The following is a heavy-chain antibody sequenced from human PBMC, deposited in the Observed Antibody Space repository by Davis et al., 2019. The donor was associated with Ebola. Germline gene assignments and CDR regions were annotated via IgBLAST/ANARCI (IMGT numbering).Heavy chain of an antibody. CDR2: IIPILGIA. Sequence: AASVKVSCKASGGTFSSYAISWVRQVPGQGLEWMGRIIPILGIANYAQNLQGRVTMTTDTSTSTAYMELRSLRSDDTAVYYCAIPYWDYWGQGTLVTVSS. V-gene: IGHV1-69*04. CDR1: GGTFSSYA. D-gene: IGHD2-8*02. J-gene: IGHJ4*02. CDR3: AIPYWDY.